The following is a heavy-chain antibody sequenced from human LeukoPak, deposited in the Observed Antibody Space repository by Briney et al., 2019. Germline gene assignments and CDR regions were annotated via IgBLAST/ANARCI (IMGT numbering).Heavy chain of an antibody. CDR2: ISGSGGST. CDR1: GFTFSSYA. D-gene: IGHD4/OR15-4a*01. CDR3: AKDLRGIPYGAHNWFDP. V-gene: IGHV3-23*01. Sequence: PGGSLRLSCAASGFTFSSYAMSWVRQAPGKGLEWVSAISGSGGSTYYADSVKGRFTTSRDNSKNTLYLQMNSLRAEDTAVYYCAKDLRGIPYGAHNWFDPWGQGTLVTVSS. J-gene: IGHJ5*02.